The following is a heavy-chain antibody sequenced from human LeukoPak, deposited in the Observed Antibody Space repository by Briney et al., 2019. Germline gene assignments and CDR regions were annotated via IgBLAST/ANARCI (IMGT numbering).Heavy chain of an antibody. J-gene: IGHJ6*03. CDR2: ISYDGSNK. V-gene: IGHV3-30*04. CDR1: GFTFSSYA. Sequence: GLSLRLSCAASGFTFSSYAMHWVRQAPGKGLEWVAVISYDGSNKYYAESVKGRFTISRDNSKNTLYVQMNSLRAEDTAVYYCAKDGGGYYPYYYYYMDVWGKGTTVTISS. CDR3: AKDGGGYYPYYYYYMDV. D-gene: IGHD3-22*01.